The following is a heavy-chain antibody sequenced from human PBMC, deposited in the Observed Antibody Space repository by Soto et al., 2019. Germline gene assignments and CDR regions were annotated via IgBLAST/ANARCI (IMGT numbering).Heavy chain of an antibody. J-gene: IGHJ5*02. CDR1: GFTFSSYS. CDR2: ISSSSSTI. Sequence: GGSLRLSCAASGFTFSSYSMNWVRQAPGKGLEWVSYISSSSSTIYYADSVKGRFTISRDNAKNSLYLQMNSLRAEDTAVYYCARDRNGYFWSGPPDWFDPWGQGTLVTVSS. CDR3: ARDRNGYFWSGPPDWFDP. D-gene: IGHD3-3*01. V-gene: IGHV3-48*01.